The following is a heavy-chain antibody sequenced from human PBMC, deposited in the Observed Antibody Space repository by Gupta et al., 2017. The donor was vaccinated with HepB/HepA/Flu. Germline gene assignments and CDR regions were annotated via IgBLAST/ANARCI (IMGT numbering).Heavy chain of an antibody. J-gene: IGHJ4*02. V-gene: IGHV3-74*01. D-gene: IGHD6-6*01. CDR1: GLTFTRHW. CDR2: INSDGSST. Sequence: EVQLVESGGGLVQPGGSLRLSCAASGLTFTRHWMHWVRPAPGSGVVGGSRINSDGSSTSYADSVKGRFTISRDNAKNTLYLQMNSLRAEDTAVYYCARVPFAVYSSSSGDPFDYWGQGTLVTVSS. CDR3: ARVPFAVYSSSSGDPFDY.